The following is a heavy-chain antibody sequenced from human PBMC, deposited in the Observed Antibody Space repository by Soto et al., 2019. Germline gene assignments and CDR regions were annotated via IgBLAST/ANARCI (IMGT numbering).Heavy chain of an antibody. CDR2: IKQDGSEK. V-gene: IGHV3-7*01. J-gene: IGHJ6*03. CDR3: ARGGTEFRYFSMDV. D-gene: IGHD2-21*01. Sequence: PGGSLRLSCAASGFTFSNYWMSWVRQAPGKGLEWVANIKQDGSEKYYVDSLKGRFTISRDNAKNSLFLQMNSLRPEDTALYYCARGGTEFRYFSMDVWGTGTTVTVSS. CDR1: GFTFSNYW.